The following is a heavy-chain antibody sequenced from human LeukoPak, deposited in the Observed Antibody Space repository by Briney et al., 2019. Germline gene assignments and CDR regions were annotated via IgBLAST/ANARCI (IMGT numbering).Heavy chain of an antibody. CDR3: ARHRRKGNYNWTPFDAFDI. V-gene: IGHV4-39*01. CDR1: GGSISSSSYY. CDR2: IYYSGST. D-gene: IGHD1-20*01. J-gene: IGHJ3*02. Sequence: SETLSLTCTVSGGSISSSSYYWGWIRQPPGKGLEWIGSIYYSGSTYYNPSLKSRVTISVDTSKNQFSLKLSSVTAADTAVYYCARHRRKGNYNWTPFDAFDIWGQGTMVTVPS.